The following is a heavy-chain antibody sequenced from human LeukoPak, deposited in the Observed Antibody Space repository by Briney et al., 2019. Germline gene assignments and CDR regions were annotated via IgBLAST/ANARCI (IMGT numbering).Heavy chain of an antibody. D-gene: IGHD5-18*01. CDR1: GGGISSYY. CDR2: IYTSGST. CDR3: ARDLSDTAMVGAVFDY. V-gene: IGHV4-4*07. J-gene: IGHJ4*02. Sequence: PSETLSLTCTVSGGGISSYYWSGIRQPAGKGLEWIGRIYTSGSTNYNPSLKSRVTISLDTCKSQFSPKLSSVSPAGTGLYYCARDLSDTAMVGAVFDYWGQGTLVTVSS.